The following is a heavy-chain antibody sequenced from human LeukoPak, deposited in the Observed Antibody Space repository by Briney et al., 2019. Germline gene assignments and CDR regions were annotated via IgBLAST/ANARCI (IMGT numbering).Heavy chain of an antibody. CDR1: GGSCSGYY. Sequence: SETLSLTCAVYGGSCSGYYWSWIRQPPGKGLEWIGEINHSGSTNYNPSLKSRVTISVDTSKNQFSLKLSSVTAADTAVYYCASGRYSSSWYDTRTLPSEDYWGQGTLVTVSS. D-gene: IGHD6-13*01. CDR3: ASGRYSSSWYDTRTLPSEDY. CDR2: INHSGST. J-gene: IGHJ4*02. V-gene: IGHV4-34*01.